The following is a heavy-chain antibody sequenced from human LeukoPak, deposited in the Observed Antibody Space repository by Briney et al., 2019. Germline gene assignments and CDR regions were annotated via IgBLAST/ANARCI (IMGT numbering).Heavy chain of an antibody. D-gene: IGHD2/OR15-2a*01. J-gene: IGHJ4*02. CDR2: FDPEDGET. CDR1: GYTLTELS. Sequence: GASVKVSCTVSGYTLTELSMHWVRQAPGEGLEWMGGFDPEDGETIYAQKFQGRVTMTEDRSTDTAYMDLSSLRSEDTAVYYCATEGPSNAFDYWGQGTLVTVSS. CDR3: ATEGPSNAFDY. V-gene: IGHV1-24*01.